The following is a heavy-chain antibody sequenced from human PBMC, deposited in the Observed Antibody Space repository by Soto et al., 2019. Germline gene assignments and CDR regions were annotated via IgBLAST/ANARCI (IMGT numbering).Heavy chain of an antibody. V-gene: IGHV4-31*03. CDR2: IYYSGST. CDR1: GGSISSGGYY. CDR3: ARMVKYDSSGYHQTDFDY. Sequence: PSETLSLTCTVSGGSISSGGYYWSWIRQHPGKGLEWIGYIYYSGSTYYNPSLKSRVTISVDTSKNQFSLKLSSVTAADTAVYYCARMVKYDSSGYHQTDFDYWGQGTLVTVSS. D-gene: IGHD3-22*01. J-gene: IGHJ4*02.